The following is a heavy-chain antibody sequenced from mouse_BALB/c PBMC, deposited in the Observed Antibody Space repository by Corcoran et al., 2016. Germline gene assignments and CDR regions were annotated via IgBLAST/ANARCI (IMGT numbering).Heavy chain of an antibody. J-gene: IGHJ2*01. CDR2: INTYTEEP. CDR1: GYTFTNFG. V-gene: IGHV9-3-1*01. CDR3: ASWGYYSLVF. Sequence: QIQLVQSGPDLKKPGETVKISCKASGYTFTNFGVIWVKQAPGTGLKYMGWINTYTEEPKYVDDFKRLFDFSLDTSASTAFLQINNLKNEDTATYVCASWGYYSLVFWGQGITLTVS. D-gene: IGHD2-3*01.